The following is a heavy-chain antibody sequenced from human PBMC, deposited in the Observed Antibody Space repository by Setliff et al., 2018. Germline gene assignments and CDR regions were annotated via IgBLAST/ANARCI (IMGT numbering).Heavy chain of an antibody. CDR2: VYSSGST. CDR1: GASISSPTYS. D-gene: IGHD2-8*02. CDR3: ARLSPYNTGPPFDY. Sequence: PSETLSLTCTVSGASISSPTYSWGWIRQPPGKGLEWVGTVYSSGSTYYNTSLRGRISISVDTSKNHFSLNLRSVTAADTAVYYCARLSPYNTGPPFDYWGQGTLVTVSS. J-gene: IGHJ4*02. V-gene: IGHV4-39*02.